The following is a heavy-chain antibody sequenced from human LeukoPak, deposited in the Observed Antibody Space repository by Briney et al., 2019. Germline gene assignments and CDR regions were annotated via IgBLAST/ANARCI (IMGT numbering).Heavy chain of an antibody. CDR3: ASSLWSGYYSAHYFDY. Sequence: KPSDTLSLTCTVSGGSISSSSYYWGWIRQPPGKGLEWIGSIYYSGSTYYNPSLKSRVTISVDTSKNQFSLKLSSVTAADTAVYYCASSLWSGYYSAHYFDYWGQGTLVTVSS. D-gene: IGHD3-3*01. CDR1: GGSISSSSYY. V-gene: IGHV4-39*01. J-gene: IGHJ4*02. CDR2: IYYSGST.